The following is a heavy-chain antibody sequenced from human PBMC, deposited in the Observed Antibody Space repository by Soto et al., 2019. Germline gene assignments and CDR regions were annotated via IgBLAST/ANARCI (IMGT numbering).Heavy chain of an antibody. CDR2: IYYSGST. CDR3: ARHDSSGYYYVFFDY. D-gene: IGHD3-22*01. J-gene: IGHJ4*02. V-gene: IGHV4-39*01. Sequence: SETLSLTCTVSGGSISSSSYYWGWIRQPPGKGLEWIGSIYYSGSTYYNPSLKSRVTISVDTSKNQFSLKLSSVTAADTAVYYCARHDSSGYYYVFFDYWGQGTLVTVS. CDR1: GGSISSSSYY.